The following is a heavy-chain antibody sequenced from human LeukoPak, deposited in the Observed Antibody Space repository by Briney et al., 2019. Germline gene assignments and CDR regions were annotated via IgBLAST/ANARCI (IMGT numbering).Heavy chain of an antibody. CDR2: ITSSGSTI. Sequence: GGSLRLSCAASGFTFSDYFMSWIRQAPGKGLECVSYITSSGSTIYYADSVKGRFTISRDNAKNSLCLQMNSLRPEDTAVYYCARVDQKEIVYYYGMDVWGQGTTVTVSS. CDR1: GFTFSDYF. D-gene: IGHD5-12*01. CDR3: ARVDQKEIVYYYGMDV. J-gene: IGHJ6*02. V-gene: IGHV3-11*01.